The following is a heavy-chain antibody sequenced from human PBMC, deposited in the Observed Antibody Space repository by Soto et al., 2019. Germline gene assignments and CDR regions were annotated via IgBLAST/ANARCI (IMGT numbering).Heavy chain of an antibody. CDR2: IYYSGST. Sequence: SETLSLTCTVSGGSISSSSYYWGWIRQPPGKGLEWIGSIYYSGSTYYNPSLKSRVTISVDTSKNQFSLKLSSVTAADTAVYYCARQLDDYGDSFDYWGQGTLVTVSS. J-gene: IGHJ4*02. CDR3: ARQLDDYGDSFDY. D-gene: IGHD4-17*01. V-gene: IGHV4-39*01. CDR1: GGSISSSSYY.